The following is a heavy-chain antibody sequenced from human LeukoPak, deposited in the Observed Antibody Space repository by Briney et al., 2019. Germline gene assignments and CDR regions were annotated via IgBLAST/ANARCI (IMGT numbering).Heavy chain of an antibody. J-gene: IGHJ4*02. V-gene: IGHV1-69*05. D-gene: IGHD3-10*01. CDR1: GGTFSSYA. Sequence: SVKVSCKASGGTFSSYAISWVRQATGQGLEWMGRIIPIFGTANYAQKFQGRVTITTDESTSTAYMELSSLRSEDTAVYYCARDPNPYSGEGDYWGQGTLVTVSS. CDR2: IIPIFGTA. CDR3: ARDPNPYSGEGDY.